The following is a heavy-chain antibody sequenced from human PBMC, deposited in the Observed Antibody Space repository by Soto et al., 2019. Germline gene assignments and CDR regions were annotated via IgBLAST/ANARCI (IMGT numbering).Heavy chain of an antibody. CDR1: GYTFTGYY. D-gene: IGHD3-22*01. CDR2: INPNSGGT. J-gene: IGHJ4*02. Sequence: ASVKVSCKASGYTFTGYYMHWVRQAPGQGLEWMGWINPNSGGTNYAQKFQGWVTMTRDTSISTAYMELSRPRSDDTAVYYCAREGPGYYDSSGYYYFDYWGQGTLVTVSS. CDR3: AREGPGYYDSSGYYYFDY. V-gene: IGHV1-2*04.